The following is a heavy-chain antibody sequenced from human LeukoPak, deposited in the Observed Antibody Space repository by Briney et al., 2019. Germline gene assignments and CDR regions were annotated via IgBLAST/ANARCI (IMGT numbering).Heavy chain of an antibody. V-gene: IGHV3-53*05. D-gene: IGHD5-12*01. CDR2: IYSGGST. Sequence: PGGSLRLSCAASGFTVSSNYMSWVRQAPGKGLEWVSVIYSGGSTYYADSVKGRFTISRDNSKNTLYLQMNSLRAEDTAVYYCARATGGYSGTAFDYWGQGTLVTVSS. J-gene: IGHJ4*02. CDR3: ARATGGYSGTAFDY. CDR1: GFTVSSNY.